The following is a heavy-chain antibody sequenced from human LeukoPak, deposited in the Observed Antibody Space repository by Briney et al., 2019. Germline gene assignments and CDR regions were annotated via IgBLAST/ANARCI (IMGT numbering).Heavy chain of an antibody. D-gene: IGHD2-15*01. CDR3: ARDRYCSGGSCSLYYYYGMDV. V-gene: IGHV4-39*07. CDR2: IYYSGST. J-gene: IGHJ6*02. CDR1: GGSISSSSYY. Sequence: PSETLSLTCTVSGGSISSSSYYWGWIRQPPGKGLEWIGSIYYSGSTYYNPSLKSRVTISVDTSKNQFSLKLSSVTAADTAVYYCARDRYCSGGSCSLYYYYGMDVWGQGTTVTVSS.